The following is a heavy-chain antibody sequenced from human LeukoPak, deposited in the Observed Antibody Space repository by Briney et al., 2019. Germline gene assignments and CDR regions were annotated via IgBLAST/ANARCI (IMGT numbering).Heavy chain of an antibody. CDR1: GVSVSSGNYY. D-gene: IGHD4/OR15-4a*01. Sequence: PSETLSLTCTVSGVSVSSGNYYWSWIRQPPGKGLERIGYVYKSGGTNYNPSLKGRVTISVDTSKNQFSLKLSSVTTADTAVYYCARISLTMRDAFDIWGQGTTVTVST. CDR3: ARISLTMRDAFDI. V-gene: IGHV4-61*01. CDR2: VYKSGGT. J-gene: IGHJ3*02.